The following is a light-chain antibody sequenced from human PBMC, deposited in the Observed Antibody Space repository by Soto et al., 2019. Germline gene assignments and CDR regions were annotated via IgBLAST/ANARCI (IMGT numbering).Light chain of an antibody. Sequence: EIVMTQSPATLSVFPGERATLSCRASQSVGRSLAWYQQKPGQAPRLLINDASNRATGIPARFGGSGSGTDFTLTISSLEPEDFAVYYCQQRNDWPLTFGGGTKVDIK. J-gene: IGKJ4*01. CDR1: QSVGRS. CDR2: DAS. V-gene: IGKV3-11*01. CDR3: QQRNDWPLT.